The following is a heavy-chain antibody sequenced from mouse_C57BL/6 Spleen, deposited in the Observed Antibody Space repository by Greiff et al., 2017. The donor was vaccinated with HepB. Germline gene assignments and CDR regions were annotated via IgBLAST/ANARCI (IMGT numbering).Heavy chain of an antibody. CDR2: INPGSGGT. V-gene: IGHV1-54*01. Sequence: QVQLQQSGAELVRPGTSVKVSCKASGYAFTNYLIEWVKQRPGQGLEWIGVINPGSGGTNYNEKFKGKATLTADKSSSTAYMQLSSLTSEDSAVYFCARRTTVWAFDYWGQGTSVTVSS. D-gene: IGHD1-1*01. J-gene: IGHJ4*01. CDR1: GYAFTNYL. CDR3: ARRTTVWAFDY.